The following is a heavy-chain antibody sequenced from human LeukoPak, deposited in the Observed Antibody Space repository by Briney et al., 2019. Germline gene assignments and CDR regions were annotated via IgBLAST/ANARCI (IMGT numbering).Heavy chain of an antibody. D-gene: IGHD4-17*01. CDR1: GFSFSTYS. J-gene: IGHJ4*02. V-gene: IGHV3-48*02. CDR3: ARDYGDYFDY. Sequence: GGTLRLSCEPSGFSFSTYSMNWVRQAPGKGLEWISYISISSTTIYYADSVKGRFTISRDNSKNSLYLQMNNLRDDDTAVYYCARDYGDYFDYWGQGTLVTVSS. CDR2: ISISSTTI.